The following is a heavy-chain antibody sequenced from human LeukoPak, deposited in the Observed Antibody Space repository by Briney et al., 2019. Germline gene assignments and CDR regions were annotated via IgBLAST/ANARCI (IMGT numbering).Heavy chain of an antibody. CDR2: IYYSGST. V-gene: IGHV4-59*01. J-gene: IGHJ4*02. CDR1: GDSLSSYY. Sequence: PSETLSRTCTVSGDSLSSYYWGWIRQPPGKGLEWIGYIYYSGSTNYNPSLKSRVTISVDTSKNQFSLKLNSVTAADTAVYYCARGPRLDYWGQGTLVTVSS. CDR3: ARGPRLDY.